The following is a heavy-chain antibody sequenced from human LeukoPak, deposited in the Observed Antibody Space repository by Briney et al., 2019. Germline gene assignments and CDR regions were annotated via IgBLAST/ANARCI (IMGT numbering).Heavy chain of an antibody. D-gene: IGHD3-22*01. V-gene: IGHV3-9*01. CDR3: AKGGGYSYDIDSYFFDY. J-gene: IGHJ4*02. CDR2: ISWNSGSI. CDR1: GSSFDDCA. Sequence: PGGSLRLSCTASGSSFDDCAMHWVRQPPGKGLEWVSGISWNSGSIGYADSVKGRFTISRDNGKNSLYLQLSGLRAEDTALYYCAKGGGYSYDIDSYFFDYWGQGTLVTVSS.